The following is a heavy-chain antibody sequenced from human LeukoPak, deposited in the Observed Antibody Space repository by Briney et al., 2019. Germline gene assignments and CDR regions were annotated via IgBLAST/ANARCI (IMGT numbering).Heavy chain of an antibody. CDR2: INPNSGGT. D-gene: IGHD3-10*01. V-gene: IGHV1-2*02. CDR3: ARVRITMVRGRSGFDY. Sequence: ASVKASCKASGYTFTGYYMHWVRQAPGQGLEWMGWINPNSGGTNYAQKFQGRVTMTRDTSISTAYMELSRLRSDDTAVYYCARVRITMVRGRSGFDYWGQGTLVTVSS. J-gene: IGHJ4*02. CDR1: GYTFTGYY.